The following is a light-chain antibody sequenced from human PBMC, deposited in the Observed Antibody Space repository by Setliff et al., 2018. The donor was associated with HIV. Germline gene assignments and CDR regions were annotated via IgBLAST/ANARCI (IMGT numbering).Light chain of an antibody. CDR1: NIGSKS. CDR3: QVWDSSSDHPYV. J-gene: IGLJ1*01. CDR2: YDS. Sequence: SYELTQPPSVSVAPGKTARITCGGNNIGSKSVHWYQQKPGQAPVLVISYDSDRPSGIPEQFSGSNSGNTATLTISRVEAGDEADYYCQVWDSSSDHPYVFGTGTKVTVL. V-gene: IGLV3-21*04.